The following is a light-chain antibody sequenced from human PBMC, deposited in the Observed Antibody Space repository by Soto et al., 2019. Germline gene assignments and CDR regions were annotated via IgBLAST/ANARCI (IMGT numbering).Light chain of an antibody. J-gene: IGKJ1*01. CDR1: QSVSSSY. Sequence: EIVLTQSPGTLSLSPGERATLSCRASQSVSSSYLAWYQQKPGQAPRLLIYGASSRATGIPGRLSGSGSGTDFTLTISRLEPEDFAVYYCQQYGSSPLTFGQGTKVDIK. CDR2: GAS. V-gene: IGKV3-20*01. CDR3: QQYGSSPLT.